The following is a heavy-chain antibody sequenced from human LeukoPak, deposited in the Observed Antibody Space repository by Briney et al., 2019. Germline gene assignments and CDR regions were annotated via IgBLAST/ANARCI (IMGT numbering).Heavy chain of an antibody. CDR1: GYNFSRYW. V-gene: IGHV5-51*01. J-gene: IGHJ4*02. Sequence: GESLEISCKGSGYNFSRYWIGWVRQMPGKGLEWLGIIYPGDAYTRYSPSFQGQVTISADKSITTAYLQWDSLKASDTAMYYCARGGRGYRYDFDYWGQGTLVTVSS. D-gene: IGHD5-18*01. CDR3: ARGGRGYRYDFDY. CDR2: IYPGDAYT.